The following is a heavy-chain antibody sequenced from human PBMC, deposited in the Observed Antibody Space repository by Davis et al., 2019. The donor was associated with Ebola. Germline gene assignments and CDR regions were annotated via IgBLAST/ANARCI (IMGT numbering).Heavy chain of an antibody. CDR1: GFTFSSYS. D-gene: IGHD6-6*01. V-gene: IGHV3-21*01. Sequence: GESLKISCAASGFTFSSYSMNWVRQAPGKGLEWVSSISSNSSYIYYADSVKGRFTISRDNAKNSLYLQMNSLRAEDTAVYYCARDAIAARLFDYWGQGTLVTVSS. J-gene: IGHJ4*02. CDR2: ISSNSSYI. CDR3: ARDAIAARLFDY.